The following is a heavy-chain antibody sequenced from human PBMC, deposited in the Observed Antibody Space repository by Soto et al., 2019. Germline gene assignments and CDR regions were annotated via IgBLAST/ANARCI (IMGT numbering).Heavy chain of an antibody. V-gene: IGHV3-23*01. CDR3: ATQGRRRSAPVDY. J-gene: IGHJ4*02. D-gene: IGHD1-26*01. CDR2: ISGSGGST. Sequence: EVQLLESGGGLVQPGGSQRLPCAASGFTFSSYAMSWVRQAQGKGLEWVSAISGSGGSTYYADSVQGRFTISRDNSKNTLYLQMNSLRAENTAVYYCATQGRRRSAPVDYWGQGPLVTVS. CDR1: GFTFSSYA.